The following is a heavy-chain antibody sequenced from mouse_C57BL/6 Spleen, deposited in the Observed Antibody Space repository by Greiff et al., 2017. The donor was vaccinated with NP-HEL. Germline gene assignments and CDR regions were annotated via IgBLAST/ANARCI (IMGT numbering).Heavy chain of an antibody. J-gene: IGHJ1*03. D-gene: IGHD4-1*01. CDR1: GYSITSGYY. V-gene: IGHV3-6*01. CDR2: ISYDGSN. CDR3: ARGWDYFDV. Sequence: EVQVVESGPGLVKPSQSLSLTCSVTGYSITSGYYWNWIRQFPGNKLEWMGYISYDGSNNYNPSLKNRISITRDTSKNQFFLKLNSVTTEDTATYYCARGWDYFDVWGTGTTVTVSS.